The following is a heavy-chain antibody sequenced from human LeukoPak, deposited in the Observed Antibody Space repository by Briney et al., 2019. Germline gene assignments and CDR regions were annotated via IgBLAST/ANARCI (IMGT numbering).Heavy chain of an antibody. J-gene: IGHJ4*02. Sequence: SETLSLTCSVSHVSISTYYWSWIRQPPGKGLEWMGYIHYTGSTNYNPSLKSRVTISVDTSKRQVSLMLRSVTSADTAVYYCARGPLAYSSGWEFDYWGQGTLVTVSS. CDR2: IHYTGST. D-gene: IGHD6-19*01. CDR3: ARGPLAYSSGWEFDY. V-gene: IGHV4-59*01. CDR1: HVSISTYY.